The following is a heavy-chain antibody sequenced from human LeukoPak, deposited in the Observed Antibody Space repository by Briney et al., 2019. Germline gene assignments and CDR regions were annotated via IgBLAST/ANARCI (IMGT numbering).Heavy chain of an antibody. V-gene: IGHV3-11*04. D-gene: IGHD2-15*01. CDR2: INGGGSPI. Sequence: GGSLRLSCAASGFTFSDYNMSWIRQAPGKGLEWVSYINGGGSPIYYADSVRGRFTISRDNAKNSLYLQMNSLRAEDTAVYYCVRDNPRCCGVVPANIDDYWGQGTLVTVSS. J-gene: IGHJ4*02. CDR3: VRDNPRCCGVVPANIDDY. CDR1: GFTFSDYN.